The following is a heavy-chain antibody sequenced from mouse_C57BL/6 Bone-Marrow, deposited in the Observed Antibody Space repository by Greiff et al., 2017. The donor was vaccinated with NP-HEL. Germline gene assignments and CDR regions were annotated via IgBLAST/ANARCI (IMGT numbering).Heavy chain of an antibody. D-gene: IGHD2-4*01. CDR3: ARTLYYDSFAY. V-gene: IGHV1-26*01. J-gene: IGHJ3*01. CDR2: INPNNGGT. Sequence: EVQRVESGPELVKPGASVKISCKASGYTFTDYYMNWVKQSHGKSLEWIGDINPNNGGTSYNQKFKGKATLTVDKSSSTAYMELRSLTSEDSAVYYCARTLYYDSFAYWGQGTLVTVSA. CDR1: GYTFTDYY.